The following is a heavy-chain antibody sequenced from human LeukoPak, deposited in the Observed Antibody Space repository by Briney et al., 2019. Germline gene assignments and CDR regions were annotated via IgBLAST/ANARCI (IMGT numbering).Heavy chain of an antibody. V-gene: IGHV4-59*01. Sequence: PSETLSLTCTVSGGSISSYYWSWIRQPPGKGLEWIGYIYYSGSTNYNPSLKSRVTISVDTSKNQFSLKLSSVTAADTAVYYCARVGIQLWLGGMDVWGQGTTVTVSS. J-gene: IGHJ6*02. CDR2: IYYSGST. CDR1: GGSISSYY. CDR3: ARVGIQLWLGGMDV. D-gene: IGHD5-18*01.